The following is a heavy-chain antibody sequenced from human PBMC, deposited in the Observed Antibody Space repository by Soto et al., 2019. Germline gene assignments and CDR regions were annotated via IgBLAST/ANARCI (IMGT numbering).Heavy chain of an antibody. CDR1: GFTVSSNY. J-gene: IGHJ6*02. CDR3: AREPISTYYYYGMDV. Sequence: PGGSLRLSCAASGFTVSSNYMSWVRQAPGKGLEWVSVIYSGGSTYYADSVKGRFTISRDNSKNTLYLQMNSLRAEDTAVYYCAREPISTYYYYGMDVWGQGTTVTVPS. D-gene: IGHD4-17*01. CDR2: IYSGGST. V-gene: IGHV3-66*01.